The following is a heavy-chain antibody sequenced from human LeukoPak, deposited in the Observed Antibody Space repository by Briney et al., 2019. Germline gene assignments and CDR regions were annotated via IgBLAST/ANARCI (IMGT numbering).Heavy chain of an antibody. V-gene: IGHV1-2*02. CDR3: ARVKVQWELPEDDPQPFDY. D-gene: IGHD1-26*01. CDR1: GYTFTGYY. CDR2: INPNSGGT. Sequence: ASVKVSCKASGYTFTGYYMHWVRQAPGQGLEWMGWINPNSGGTNYAQKFQGRVTMTRDTSISTAYMELSRLRSDDTAVYYCARVKVQWELPEDDPQPFDYWGQGTLVTVSS. J-gene: IGHJ4*02.